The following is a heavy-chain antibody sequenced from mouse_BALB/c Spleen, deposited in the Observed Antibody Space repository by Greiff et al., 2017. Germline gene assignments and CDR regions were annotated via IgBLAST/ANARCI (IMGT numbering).Heavy chain of an antibody. D-gene: IGHD2-4*01. V-gene: IGHV6-6*02. CDR1: GFTFSNYW. CDR2: IRLKSNNYAT. CDR3: TSQSTMITTGIAY. J-gene: IGHJ3*01. Sequence: EVTVEESGGGLVQPGGSMKLSCVASGFTFSNYWMNWVRQSPEKGLEWVAEIRLKSNNYATHYAESVKGRFTISRDDSKSSVYLQMNNLRAEDTGIDYCTSQSTMITTGIAYWGQGTLVTVSA.